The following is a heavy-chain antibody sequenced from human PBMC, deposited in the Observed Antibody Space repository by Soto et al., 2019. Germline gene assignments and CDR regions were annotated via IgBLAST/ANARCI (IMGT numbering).Heavy chain of an antibody. CDR1: GYTFSTYG. V-gene: IGHV1-18*01. Sequence: QVRLVQSGAEVKKPGASVKVSCKASGYTFSTYGISWVRQAPGQGLEWMGWISVYNGNTNYAQSLQGRVTMTTDTSTSTAYMELRSLRSDDTAVYYCARDPQLERRREFDYWGQGTLVTVSS. CDR3: ARDPQLERRREFDY. J-gene: IGHJ4*02. CDR2: ISVYNGNT. D-gene: IGHD1-1*01.